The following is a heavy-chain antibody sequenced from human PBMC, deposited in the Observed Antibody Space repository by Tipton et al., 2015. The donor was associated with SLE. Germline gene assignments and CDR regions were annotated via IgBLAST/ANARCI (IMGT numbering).Heavy chain of an antibody. CDR2: ISYDGSNK. D-gene: IGHD3-10*01. CDR3: ARQKSGI. CDR1: GFTFSSYA. J-gene: IGHJ3*02. V-gene: IGHV3-30-3*01. Sequence: SLRLSCAASGFTFSSYAMHWVRQAPGKGLEWVAVISYDGSNKYYADSVKGRFTISRDNSKNTLYLQMNSLRAEDTAVYYCARQKSGIWGQGTMVTVSS.